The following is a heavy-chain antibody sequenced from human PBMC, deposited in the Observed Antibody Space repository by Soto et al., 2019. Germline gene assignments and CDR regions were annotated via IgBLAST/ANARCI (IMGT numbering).Heavy chain of an antibody. D-gene: IGHD2-15*01. J-gene: IGHJ3*02. CDR3: AREGVIVVVVAATVAFDI. Sequence: SQTLSLTCAISGDSVSSNSAAWNWIRQSPSRGLEWLGRTYYRSKWYNDYAVSVKSRITINPDTSKNHFSLQLNSVTPEDTAVYYCAREGVIVVVVAATVAFDIWGQGTMVTVSS. CDR2: TYYRSKWYN. V-gene: IGHV6-1*01. CDR1: GDSVSSNSAA.